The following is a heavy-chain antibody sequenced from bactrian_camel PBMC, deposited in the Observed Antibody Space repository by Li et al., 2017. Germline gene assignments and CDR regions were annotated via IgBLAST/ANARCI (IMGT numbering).Heavy chain of an antibody. Sequence: HVQLVESGGGSVQNGGSLRLSCVASGHYRSTYCLGWFRQAPGKDREMVATIDSDGSITYTPSVTDRLTISEDTAMYFCAVGWGYCDFGTDFQYWGQGTQVTVS. J-gene: IGHJ4*01. CDR1: GHYRSTYC. D-gene: IGHD5*01. CDR2: IDSDGSI. V-gene: IGHV3S53*01.